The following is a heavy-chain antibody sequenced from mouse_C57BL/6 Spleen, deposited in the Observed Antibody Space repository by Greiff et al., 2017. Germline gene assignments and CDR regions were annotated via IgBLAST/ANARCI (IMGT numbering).Heavy chain of an antibody. V-gene: IGHV2-5*01. D-gene: IGHD2-1*01. CDR1: GFSLTSYG. J-gene: IGHJ4*01. CDR2: IWRGGST. CDR3: AKRRGNSYAMDY. Sequence: VKLMESGPGLVQPSQSLSITCTVSGFSLTSYGVHWVRQSPGKGLEWLGVIWRGGSTDYNAAFMSRLSITKDNSKSQVFFKMNSLQADDTAIYYCAKRRGNSYAMDYWGQGTSVTVSS.